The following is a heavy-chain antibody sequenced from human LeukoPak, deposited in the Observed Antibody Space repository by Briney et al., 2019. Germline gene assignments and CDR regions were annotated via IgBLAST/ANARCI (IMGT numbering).Heavy chain of an antibody. CDR2: INTGGSST. D-gene: IGHD3-3*01. CDR3: VVTIFGVVTPRRI. V-gene: IGHV3-74*01. J-gene: IGHJ3*02. CDR1: GFTFSDYW. Sequence: QPGGSLRLSCAAFGFTFSDYWLHWVRQAPGKGLVWVARINTGGSSTNYADSVKGGFTIYRDNAKNTLYLQMNRLRDEDTAVYYCVVTIFGVVTPRRIWGQGKMVSVSS.